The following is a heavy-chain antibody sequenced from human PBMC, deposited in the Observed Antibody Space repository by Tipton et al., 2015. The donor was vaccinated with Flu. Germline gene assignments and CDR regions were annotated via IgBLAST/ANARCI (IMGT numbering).Heavy chain of an antibody. CDR3: ARGSGYANAYLDF. Sequence: TLSLTCAVSGDSISSNYYWGWIRQPPGKGLEWIGNIHRGGSPYHNPSLRSRVTISIDTSKNQFSLKVTSLTAADTAIYYCARGSGYANAYLDFWGQGTLVTFSS. V-gene: IGHV4-38-2*01. CDR1: GDSISSNYY. D-gene: IGHD5-12*01. J-gene: IGHJ4*02. CDR2: IHRGGSP.